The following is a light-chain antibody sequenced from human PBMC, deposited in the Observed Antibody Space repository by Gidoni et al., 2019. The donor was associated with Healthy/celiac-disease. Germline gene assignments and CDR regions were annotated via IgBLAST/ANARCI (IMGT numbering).Light chain of an antibody. J-gene: IGLJ3*02. CDR2: DNN. CDR3: GTWDSSLSAGV. Sequence: QSVLTPPPSVSAAPGQKVTISCSGSSYNIGNNYVSWYQQLPGTAPTLLIYDNNKRPSGIPDRFSGSKSGTSATLGITGLQTGDESDYYCGTWDSSLSAGVFGGGTKLTVL. V-gene: IGLV1-51*01. CDR1: SYNIGNNY.